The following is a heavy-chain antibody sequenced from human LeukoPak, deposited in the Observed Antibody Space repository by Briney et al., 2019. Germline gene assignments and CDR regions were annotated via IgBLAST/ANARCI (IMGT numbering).Heavy chain of an antibody. J-gene: IGHJ4*02. CDR1: GFTFSSYS. Sequence: GGSLRLSCAASGFTFSSYSMNWVRQAPEKGLEWVSYISSSSPIYYADSVQGRFTISRDNAKNSLYLQMNSLRAEDTAVYYCARDRYDTAGYIDYWGQGTLVTVSS. V-gene: IGHV3-48*01. CDR3: ARDRYDTAGYIDY. D-gene: IGHD2-8*02. CDR2: ISSSSPI.